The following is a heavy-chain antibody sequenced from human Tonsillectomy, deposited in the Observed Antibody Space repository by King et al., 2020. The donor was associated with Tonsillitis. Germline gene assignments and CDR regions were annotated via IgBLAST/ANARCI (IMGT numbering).Heavy chain of an antibody. V-gene: IGHV4-34*01. D-gene: IGHD3-16*02. CDR1: GGSFSGYY. CDR3: ARVFVTYDYVWGSYRRKIHLDY. J-gene: IGHJ4*02. Sequence: VQLQQWGAGLLKPSETLSLTCAVYGGSFSGYYWSWIRQPPGKGLEWIGEINHSGSTNYNPSLKSRVTISVDTSKNQFSLKLSSVTAADTAVYYCARVFVTYDYVWGSYRRKIHLDYWGQGTLVTVSS. CDR2: INHSGST.